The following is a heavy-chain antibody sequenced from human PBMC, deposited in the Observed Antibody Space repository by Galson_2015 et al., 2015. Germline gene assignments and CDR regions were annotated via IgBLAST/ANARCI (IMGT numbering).Heavy chain of an antibody. CDR1: GDSIRSSNW. V-gene: IGHV4-4*02. J-gene: IGHJ3*02. CDR2: IYHSGTT. Sequence: SETLSLTCAVSGDSIRSSNWWSWVRQPPGKGLEWIGDIYHSGTTNYNPSLKSRVTISVDKSKNQFSLKLSSVTAADTAVYYCARDLGRSFDIWGQGTMVTVSS. CDR3: ARDLGRSFDI.